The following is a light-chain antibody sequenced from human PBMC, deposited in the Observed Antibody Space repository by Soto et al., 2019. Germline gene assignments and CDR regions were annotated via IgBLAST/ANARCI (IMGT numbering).Light chain of an antibody. CDR1: QSISSN. J-gene: IGKJ1*01. Sequence: EIVMTQSPATLSVSPGERATLSCRASQSISSNLAWYQQIPGQTPRLLIYLASPRATGIPARFSGSGSGTGFTLTFSSLQSEDFAVYYCQQYNNWPVTFGKGTNVEIK. CDR2: LAS. V-gene: IGKV3-15*01. CDR3: QQYNNWPVT.